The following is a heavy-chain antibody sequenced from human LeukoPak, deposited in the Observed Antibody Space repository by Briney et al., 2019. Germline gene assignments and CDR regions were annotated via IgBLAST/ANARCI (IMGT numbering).Heavy chain of an antibody. D-gene: IGHD5-24*01. Sequence: GGSLRLSSAVPGLTLRSSWMSWVRQAPGKGLEWVANINQGGSEKYFVDSVRGRFTISRDNAKNLLHLQMDTLRADDTAVYYCARERDGRFFDYWGQGTLVTVSS. CDR1: GLTLRSSW. J-gene: IGHJ4*02. CDR2: INQGGSEK. V-gene: IGHV3-7*01. CDR3: ARERDGRFFDY.